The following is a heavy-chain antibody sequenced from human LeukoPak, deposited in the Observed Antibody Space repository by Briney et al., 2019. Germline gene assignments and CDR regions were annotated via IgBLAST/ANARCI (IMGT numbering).Heavy chain of an antibody. J-gene: IGHJ4*02. Sequence: SETLSLTCTVSGGTISTSSYYFAWIRQPPGKGLEWIGSVYYSGSTYYHPSLKSRVTISIDTSKNQFSLNLNSVTAADTAVYYCARAPSGVSFDYWGQGTLVTVSS. D-gene: IGHD1-26*01. CDR1: GGTISTSSYY. CDR2: VYYSGST. CDR3: ARAPSGVSFDY. V-gene: IGHV4-39*07.